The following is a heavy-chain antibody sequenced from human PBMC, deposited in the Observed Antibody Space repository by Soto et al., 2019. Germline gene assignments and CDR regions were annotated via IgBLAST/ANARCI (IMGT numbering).Heavy chain of an antibody. D-gene: IGHD3-22*01. Sequence: GASVKVSCKASGYTFTSYAMHWVRQAPGQRLEWMGWINAGNGNTKYSQKFQGRVTITRDTSASTAYMELSSLRSEDTAVYYCARARTPDYYDSSGYANWGQGTMVTVSS. CDR3: ARARTPDYYDSSGYAN. CDR1: GYTFTSYA. CDR2: INAGNGNT. V-gene: IGHV1-3*01. J-gene: IGHJ3*01.